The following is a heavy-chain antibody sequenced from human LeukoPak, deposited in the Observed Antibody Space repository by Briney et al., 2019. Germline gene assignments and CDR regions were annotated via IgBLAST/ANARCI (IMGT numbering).Heavy chain of an antibody. CDR3: ARVPWRLQYFDY. V-gene: IGHV4-30-4*08. J-gene: IGHJ4*02. D-gene: IGHD4-11*01. CDR2: IYYSGST. Sequence: SQTLSLTCTVSGGSISSSDYYWSWIRQPPGKGLEWIGYIYYSGSTYYNPSLKSQVTISVDTSKTQFSLKLSSVTAADTAVYYCARVPWRLQYFDYWGQGTLVTVSS. CDR1: GGSISSSDYY.